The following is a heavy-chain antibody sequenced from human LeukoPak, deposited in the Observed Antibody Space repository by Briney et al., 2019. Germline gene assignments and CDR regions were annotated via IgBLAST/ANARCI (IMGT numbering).Heavy chain of an antibody. D-gene: IGHD4-17*01. V-gene: IGHV3-23*01. CDR2: ITGSGDST. Sequence: GGSLRLSCAASGFTFSSNAMNWVRQAPGKGLEWVSGITGSGDSTYYADSVKGRFTISRDNSKNTLYLQMNSLRAEDTAVYYCAGDYGDYFDYWGQGTLVTVSS. CDR3: AGDYGDYFDY. J-gene: IGHJ4*02. CDR1: GFTFSSNA.